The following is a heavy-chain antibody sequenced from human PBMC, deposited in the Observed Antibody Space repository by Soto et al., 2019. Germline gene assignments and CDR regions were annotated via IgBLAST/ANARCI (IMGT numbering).Heavy chain of an antibody. V-gene: IGHV3-23*01. CDR1: RFTFDSYA. J-gene: IGHJ5*02. CDR3: AKVLVSCYYDTHDYYDF. Sequence: GGYLRLSCAASRFTFDSYAMSWVRHAPWARLEWVSAISGSGANTYYADSVKGRFTISRDNSKNTLALQMNSLRADDTAVYYFAKVLVSCYYDTHDYYDFWSQRPFVSLSS. CDR2: ISGSGANT. D-gene: IGHD3-22*01.